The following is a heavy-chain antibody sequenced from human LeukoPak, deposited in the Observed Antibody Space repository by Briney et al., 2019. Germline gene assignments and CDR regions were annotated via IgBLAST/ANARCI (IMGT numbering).Heavy chain of an antibody. D-gene: IGHD6-6*01. CDR2: IRSKANSYAT. CDR1: GFTFSGSA. Sequence: HGGSLRLSCAASGFTFSGSAMHWVRQASGKGLEWVGRIRSKANSYATAYAASVKGRFTISRDDSKNTAYLQMNSLKTEDTAVYYCARVQYSSSGNDYWGQGTLVTVSS. CDR3: ARVQYSSSGNDY. V-gene: IGHV3-73*01. J-gene: IGHJ4*02.